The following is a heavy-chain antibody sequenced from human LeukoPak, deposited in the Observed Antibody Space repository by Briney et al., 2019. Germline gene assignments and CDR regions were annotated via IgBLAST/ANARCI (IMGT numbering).Heavy chain of an antibody. CDR3: VHRRIYSPFDY. V-gene: IGHV2-5*02. D-gene: IGHD4-11*01. Sequence: SGPTLVKPTQTLTLTCTFSGFSLSTSGVGVGWVRQPPGKALEWLAFIYWDDDKRYNSSLKSRLTITKDTSKNQVVLTMTNVDPVDTATYYCVHRRIYSPFDYWGQGALVTVSS. CDR2: IYWDDDK. CDR1: GFSLSTSGVG. J-gene: IGHJ4*02.